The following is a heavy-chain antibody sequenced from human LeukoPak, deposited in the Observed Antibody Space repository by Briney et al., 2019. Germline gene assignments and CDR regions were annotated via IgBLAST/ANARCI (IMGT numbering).Heavy chain of an antibody. V-gene: IGHV3-21*01. CDR1: GFTFSSYS. CDR2: ISSSSSYI. CDR3: AVSYDSSGYYYL. Sequence: GGSLRLSCAASGFTFSSYSMNWVRQAPGKGLEWVSSISSSSSYIYYADSVIGRFTISRDNAKNSLYLQMNSLRAEDTAVYYCAVSYDSSGYYYLWGQGTLVTVSS. J-gene: IGHJ4*02. D-gene: IGHD3-22*01.